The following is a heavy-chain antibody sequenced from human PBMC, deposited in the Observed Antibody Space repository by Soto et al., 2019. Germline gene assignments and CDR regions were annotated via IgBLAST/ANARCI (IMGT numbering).Heavy chain of an antibody. CDR2: IYSGGST. J-gene: IGHJ4*02. CDR3: ASRLKRLVINYFDY. V-gene: IGHV3-53*01. D-gene: IGHD3-9*01. CDR1: GFTVSSNY. Sequence: GESLKISCAASGFTVSSNYMSWVRQAPGKGLEWVSVIYSGGSTYYADSVKGRFTISRDNSKNTLYLQMNSLRAEDTAVYYCASRLKRLVINYFDYWGQGTLVTVSS.